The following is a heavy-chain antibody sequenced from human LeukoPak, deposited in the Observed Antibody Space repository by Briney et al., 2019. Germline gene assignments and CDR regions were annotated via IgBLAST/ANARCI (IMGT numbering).Heavy chain of an antibody. CDR1: GFTFSSYW. Sequence: GGSLRLSCAASGFTFSSYWMSWVRQAPGKGLEWVANINQDGSEKNYVDSVKGRFTISRDNAKNSLYLQMNSLRVEDTAVYYCARERGSGWDHWGQGTLVSVSS. CDR2: INQDGSEK. CDR3: ARERGSGWDH. J-gene: IGHJ4*02. V-gene: IGHV3-7*01. D-gene: IGHD6-25*01.